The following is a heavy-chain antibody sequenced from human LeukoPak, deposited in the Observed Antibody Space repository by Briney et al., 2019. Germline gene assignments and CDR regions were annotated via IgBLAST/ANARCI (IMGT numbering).Heavy chain of an antibody. J-gene: IGHJ6*02. Sequence: ASVKVSCKASGYTFTSYGISWVRQAPGQGLEWMGWISAYNGNTNYAQKLQGRVTMTTDTATSTAYMEMRRLRSDDTAVYYCAREHCSGGSCYDGYGMDVWGQGTTVTVSS. CDR1: GYTFTSYG. CDR3: AREHCSGGSCYDGYGMDV. V-gene: IGHV1-18*01. D-gene: IGHD2-15*01. CDR2: ISAYNGNT.